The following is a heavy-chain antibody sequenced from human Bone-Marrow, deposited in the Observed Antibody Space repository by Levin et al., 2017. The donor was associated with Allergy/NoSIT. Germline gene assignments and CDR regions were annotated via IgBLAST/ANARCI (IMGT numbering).Heavy chain of an antibody. Sequence: PSETLSLTCAVYGGSVSGNYWTWIRQPPGKGLEFVGEINDGGRTSYHPSLESRVTMSVETSKNQFSLNLTSVTAADTAVYYCARIKSSKQFPEGYPDFWGQGTLVTVSS. D-gene: IGHD2-15*01. V-gene: IGHV4-34*01. CDR2: INDGGRT. CDR1: GGSVSGNY. CDR3: ARIKSSKQFPEGYPDF. J-gene: IGHJ4*02.